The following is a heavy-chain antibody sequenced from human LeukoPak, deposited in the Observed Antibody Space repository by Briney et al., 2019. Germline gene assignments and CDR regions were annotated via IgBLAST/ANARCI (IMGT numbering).Heavy chain of an antibody. D-gene: IGHD1-26*01. Sequence: GGSLRLSCAASGFTVSSNCVGRVRQAPGKGLEWVAVISYDGSNKDYGDSVKGRFTISRDNSKDALYLQMKSLRPEDTAVYYCTRAVGEGWFDPWGQGTLVTVSS. V-gene: IGHV3-30*03. CDR1: GFTVSSNC. CDR3: TRAVGEGWFDP. J-gene: IGHJ5*02. CDR2: ISYDGSNK.